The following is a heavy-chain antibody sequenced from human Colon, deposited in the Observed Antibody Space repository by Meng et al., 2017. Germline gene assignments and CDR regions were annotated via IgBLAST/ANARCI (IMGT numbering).Heavy chain of an antibody. CDR3: AKDQPFGDYLPISYFDY. D-gene: IGHD3-16*01. Sequence: WCGQVQGKGLDWVSVISGGAGSTYYADSVKGRFTISRDNSKNTLYLQMNSLRAEDTAVYYCAKDQPFGDYLPISYFDYWGQGTLVTVSS. CDR2: ISGGAGST. J-gene: IGHJ4*02. V-gene: IGHV3-23*01.